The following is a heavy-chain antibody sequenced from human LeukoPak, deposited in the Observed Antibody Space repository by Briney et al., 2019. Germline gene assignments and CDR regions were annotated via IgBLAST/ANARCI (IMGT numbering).Heavy chain of an antibody. CDR2: IYYSGST. CDR3: ARESSPNLFDY. V-gene: IGHV4-59*01. CDR1: GGSFSGYY. Sequence: SETLSLTCAVYGGSFSGYYWSWIRQPPGKGLEWIGYIYYSGSTNYNPSLKSRVTISVDTSKNQFSLKLSSVTAADTALYYCARESSPNLFDYWGQGTLVTVSS. D-gene: IGHD1-14*01. J-gene: IGHJ4*02.